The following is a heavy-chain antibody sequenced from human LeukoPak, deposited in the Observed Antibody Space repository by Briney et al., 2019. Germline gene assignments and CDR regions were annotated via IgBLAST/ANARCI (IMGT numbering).Heavy chain of an antibody. V-gene: IGHV1-2*02. CDR1: GYTFTCYY. CDR3: ASSVVRSSKDAFDI. CDR2: INPNSGGT. D-gene: IGHD4-23*01. J-gene: IGHJ3*02. Sequence: ASVKVSCKASGYTFTCYYMHWVRQAPGQGLEWMGWINPNSGGTNYVQKFQGRVTMTRDTSISTAYMELSRLRSDDTAVYYCASSVVRSSKDAFDIWGQGTMVTVSS.